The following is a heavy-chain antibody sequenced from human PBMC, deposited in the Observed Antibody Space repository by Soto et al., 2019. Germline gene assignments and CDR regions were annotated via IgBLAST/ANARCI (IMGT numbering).Heavy chain of an antibody. CDR1: GGSISSSSYY. CDR2: IYYSGST. V-gene: IGHV4-39*01. J-gene: IGHJ4*02. CDR3: ARQPAMVRPSAPRR. Sequence: QLQLQESGPGLVKPSETLSLTCTVSGGSISSSSYYWGWIRQPPGKGLEWIGSIYYSGSTYYNPSLKSRVTIAVDTSKNQCSLKLSSVTAADTAVYYCARQPAMVRPSAPRRWGQGTLVTVSS. D-gene: IGHD3-10*01.